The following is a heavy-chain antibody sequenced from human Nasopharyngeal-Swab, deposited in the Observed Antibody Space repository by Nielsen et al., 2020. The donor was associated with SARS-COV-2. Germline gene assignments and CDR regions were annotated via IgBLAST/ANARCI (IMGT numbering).Heavy chain of an antibody. CDR3: AKSRIVVALPDY. V-gene: IGHV3-43*01. D-gene: IGHD6-19*01. J-gene: IGHJ4*02. Sequence: GESLKISCAASGFTFDDYTIHWVRQAPGKGLEWVSLISWDGGSTYYADSVKGRFTISRDNSKNTLYLQMNSLRAEDTAVYYCAKSRIVVALPDYWGQGTVVTVSS. CDR1: GFTFDDYT. CDR2: ISWDGGST.